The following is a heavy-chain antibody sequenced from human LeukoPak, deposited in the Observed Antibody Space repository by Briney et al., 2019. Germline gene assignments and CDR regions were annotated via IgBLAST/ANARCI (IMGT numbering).Heavy chain of an antibody. Sequence: SETLSLTCTVSGGSISSYYWSWIRQPAGKGLEWIGRFYSGGSADYNPSLKSRVTMSVDTSKNQFSLKLSSVTAADTAVYYCARVYSGYDLPGSLADYYFDYWGQGTLVTVSS. D-gene: IGHD5-12*01. J-gene: IGHJ4*02. V-gene: IGHV4-4*07. CDR2: FYSGGSA. CDR1: GGSISSYY. CDR3: ARVYSGYDLPGSLADYYFDY.